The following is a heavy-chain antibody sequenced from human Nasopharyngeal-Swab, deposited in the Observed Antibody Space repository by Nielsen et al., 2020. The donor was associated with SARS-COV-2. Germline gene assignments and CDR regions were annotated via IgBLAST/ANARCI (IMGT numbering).Heavy chain of an antibody. Sequence: ESLKISCAASGFIFSNYNMNWVRQAPGKGLEWVSYIGVTSSTRYYADSLRGRFTISRDNAKNSLYLQMNSLRAEDTAVYYCARGGSSWPHWYFDLWGRGTLVTVSS. CDR2: IGVTSSTR. CDR1: GFIFSNYN. D-gene: IGHD6-13*01. V-gene: IGHV3-48*04. CDR3: ARGGSSWPHWYFDL. J-gene: IGHJ2*01.